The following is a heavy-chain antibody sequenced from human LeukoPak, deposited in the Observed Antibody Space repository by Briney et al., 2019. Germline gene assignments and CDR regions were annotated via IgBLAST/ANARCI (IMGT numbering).Heavy chain of an antibody. J-gene: IGHJ4*02. CDR2: INPNSGGA. V-gene: IGHV1-2*02. CDR3: ARGPPTIVVVITTGDFDS. Sequence: ASVKVSCKASGYTFTGYYIHWVRQAPGQGLEWMGWINPNSGGANYAQKFQGRVTMTRDTSISTAYMELRRLRSDDRAVYYCARGPPTIVVVITTGDFDSWGQGTLVTVSS. CDR1: GYTFTGYY. D-gene: IGHD3-22*01.